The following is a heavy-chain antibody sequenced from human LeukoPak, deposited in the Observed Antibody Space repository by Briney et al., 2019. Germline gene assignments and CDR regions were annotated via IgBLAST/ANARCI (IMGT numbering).Heavy chain of an antibody. V-gene: IGHV3-64*01. CDR1: GFTFSSYA. J-gene: IGHJ4*02. CDR2: ISSNGGST. CDR3: ARVGTGDGYYPNTGGYFDY. Sequence: GGSLRLSCAASGFTFSSYAMQWVRQAPGKGLEYVSAISSNGGSTYYANSVKGRFTISRDNSKNSLYLQMGSLRAEDMAVYYCARVGTGDGYYPNTGGYFDYCGQGTLVTVSS. D-gene: IGHD5-24*01.